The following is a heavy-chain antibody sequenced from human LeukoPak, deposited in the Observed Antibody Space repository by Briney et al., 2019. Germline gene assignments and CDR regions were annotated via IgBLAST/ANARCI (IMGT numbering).Heavy chain of an antibody. CDR1: GFTFSDYY. D-gene: IGHD2-2*01. Sequence: GGFLRLSCAASGFTFSDYYMIWIRQAPGKELEWISHITSSGSTVYYADSVKGRFTIARDNAKNALYLQMNSLRDEDTAVYYCAREAYSSKWYADYWGQGTLVTVSS. J-gene: IGHJ4*02. V-gene: IGHV3-11*01. CDR3: AREAYSSKWYADY. CDR2: ITSSGSTV.